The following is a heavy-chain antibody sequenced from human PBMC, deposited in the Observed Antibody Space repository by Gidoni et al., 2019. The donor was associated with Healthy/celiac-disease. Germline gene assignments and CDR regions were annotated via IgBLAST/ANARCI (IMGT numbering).Heavy chain of an antibody. CDR1: GFSPSTNGVG. CDR2: SYWDDDK. V-gene: IGHV2-5*02. CDR3: AHYGDYVDWYFDL. J-gene: IGHJ2*01. Sequence: QITLKESGPTLVKPTPTLTLTCTFSGFSPSTNGVGVGWIRQPPGKALEWLALSYWDDDKRYRPSLNSRLIMTKDTSKNQVVLKMTNMDPVDTATYYGAHYGDYVDWYFDLWGRGTLVTVSS. D-gene: IGHD4-17*01.